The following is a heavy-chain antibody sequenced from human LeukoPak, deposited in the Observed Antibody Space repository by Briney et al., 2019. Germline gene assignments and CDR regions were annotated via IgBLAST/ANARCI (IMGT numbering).Heavy chain of an antibody. Sequence: ASVKVSCKASGGTFSSYAISWVRQAPGQGLEWMGWINPNSGGTNYAQKFQGRVTMTRDTSISTAYMELSRLRSDDTAAYYCARDLPGIAVAGDFDYWGQGTLVTVSS. J-gene: IGHJ4*02. CDR1: GGTFSSYA. CDR3: ARDLPGIAVAGDFDY. V-gene: IGHV1-2*02. D-gene: IGHD6-19*01. CDR2: INPNSGGT.